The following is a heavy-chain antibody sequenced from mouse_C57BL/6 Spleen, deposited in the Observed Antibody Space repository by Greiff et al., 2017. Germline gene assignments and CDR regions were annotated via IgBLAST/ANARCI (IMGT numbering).Heavy chain of an antibody. CDR3: VRGLRDYAMDY. V-gene: IGHV10-1*01. D-gene: IGHD2-4*01. J-gene: IGHJ4*01. Sequence: EVQRVESGGGLVQPKGSLKLSCAASGFSFNTYAMNWVRQAPGKGLEWVARIRSKSNNYATYYADSVKDRFTISRDDSESMLYLQMNNLKTEDTAMYYCVRGLRDYAMDYWGQGTSVTVSS. CDR1: GFSFNTYA. CDR2: IRSKSNNYAT.